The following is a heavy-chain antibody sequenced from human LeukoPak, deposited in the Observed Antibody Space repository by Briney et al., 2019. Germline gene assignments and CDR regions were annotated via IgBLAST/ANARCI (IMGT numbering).Heavy chain of an antibody. CDR2: ITSGGAYI. Sequence: GGSLRLSCAASGFTFNTFNMNWVRQAPGKGLEWVSSITSGGAYIYYADSVKGRFTTSRDNAKNSLSLQLNSLRVEDTAVYYCARYHYDSSGYFSWGQGTLVSVSS. CDR1: GFTFNTFN. D-gene: IGHD3-22*01. CDR3: ARYHYDSSGYFS. V-gene: IGHV3-21*01. J-gene: IGHJ5*02.